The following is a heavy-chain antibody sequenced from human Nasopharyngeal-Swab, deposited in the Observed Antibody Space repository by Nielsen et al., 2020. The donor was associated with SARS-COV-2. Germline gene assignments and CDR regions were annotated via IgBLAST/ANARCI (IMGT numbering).Heavy chain of an antibody. J-gene: IGHJ6*02. CDR3: TTDGGEYYDILTGYHLIGV. D-gene: IGHD3-9*01. CDR1: GFTFSNAW. CDR2: IKSKTDGGTT. V-gene: IGHV3-15*01. Sequence: GESLKISCAASGFTFSNAWMSWVCQAPGKGLEWVGRIKSKTDGGTTDYAAPVKGRFTISRDDSKNTLYLQMNSLKTEDTAVYYCTTDGGEYYDILTGYHLIGVWGQGTTVTVSS.